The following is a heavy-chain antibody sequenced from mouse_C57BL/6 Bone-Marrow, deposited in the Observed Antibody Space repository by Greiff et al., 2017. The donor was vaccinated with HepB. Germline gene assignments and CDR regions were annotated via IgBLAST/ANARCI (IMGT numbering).Heavy chain of an antibody. CDR1: GFTFSDYY. CDR2: ISNGGGST. Sequence: EVNLVESGGGLVQPGGSLKLSCAASGFTFSDYYMYWVRQTPEKRLEWVAYISNGGGSTYYPDTVKGRFTISRDNAKNTLYLQMSRLKSEDTAMYYCARITTERYFDVWGAGTTVTVSS. CDR3: ARITTERYFDV. D-gene: IGHD1-1*01. J-gene: IGHJ1*01. V-gene: IGHV5-12*01.